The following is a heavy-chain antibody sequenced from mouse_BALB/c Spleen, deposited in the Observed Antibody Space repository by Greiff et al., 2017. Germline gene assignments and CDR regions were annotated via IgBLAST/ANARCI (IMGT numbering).Heavy chain of an antibody. V-gene: IGHV2-2*02. D-gene: IGHD2-3*01. Sequence: VQGVESGPGLVQPSQSLSITCTVSGFSLTSYGVHWVRQSPGKGLEWLGVIWSGGSTDYNAAFISRLSISKDNSKSQVFFKMNSLQANDTAIYYCARYGYYGVYAMDYWGQGTSVTVSS. CDR2: IWSGGST. J-gene: IGHJ4*01. CDR1: GFSLTSYG. CDR3: ARYGYYGVYAMDY.